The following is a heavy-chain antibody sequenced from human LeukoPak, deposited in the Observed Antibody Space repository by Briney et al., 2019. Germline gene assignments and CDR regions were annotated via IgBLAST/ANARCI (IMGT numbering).Heavy chain of an antibody. V-gene: IGHV3-23*01. CDR2: ISGSGGST. D-gene: IGHD1-1*01. CDR1: GFTFSNYA. CDR3: ARTTTDDSWYFDL. J-gene: IGHJ2*01. Sequence: GGSLRLSCAASGFTFSNYAMSWVRQAPGKGLDWVSAISGSGGSTYYADSVRGRFTISRDNSRNTLSLQMNSLRADDTAVYYCARTTTDDSWYFDLWGRGTLVIASS.